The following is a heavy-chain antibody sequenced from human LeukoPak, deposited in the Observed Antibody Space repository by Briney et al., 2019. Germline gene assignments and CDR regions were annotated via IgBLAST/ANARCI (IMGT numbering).Heavy chain of an antibody. CDR2: MWYDGSIK. J-gene: IGHJ6*03. D-gene: IGHD5-24*01. V-gene: IGHV3-33*02. Sequence: GGSLRLSCAASGFTVSSNYVTWVRQAPGKGLEWLAIMWYDGSIKYYADSAKGRFTISRDNSKNTVFLQMNSLRAEDTAVYYCARGRDGYNYYYYYYMDVWGKGTTVTVSS. CDR3: ARGRDGYNYYYYYYMDV. CDR1: GFTVSSNY.